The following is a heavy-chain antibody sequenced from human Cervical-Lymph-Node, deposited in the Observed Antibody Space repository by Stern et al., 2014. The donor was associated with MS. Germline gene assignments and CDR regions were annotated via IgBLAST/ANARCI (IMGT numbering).Heavy chain of an antibody. V-gene: IGHV1-18*01. J-gene: IGHJ4*02. CDR1: GDTFTTYG. CDR2: INGYNSHT. D-gene: IGHD3-22*01. Sequence: QVQLVQSGAEVKKPATSVHVSCKPYGDTFTTYGIHWVRQAPGQGLQWMGWINGYNSHTNDAQKLRGRVTMTTDASTSTAYMELRSLRSDDTAVYYCARDPLVLLINMSPVFDSWGQGTLVTVSS. CDR3: ARDPLVLLINMSPVFDS.